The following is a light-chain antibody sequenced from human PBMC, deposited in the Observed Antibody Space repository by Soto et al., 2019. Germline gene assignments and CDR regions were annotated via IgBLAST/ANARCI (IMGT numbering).Light chain of an antibody. V-gene: IGKV3-15*01. CDR2: ATS. J-gene: IGKJ3*01. CDR3: QQYNSWPLT. CDR1: QSVASTN. Sequence: EIVMTQSPATLSVSPGERATLSCRASQSVASTNLAWYQQKPGQAPRLLIYATSTRATGIPARFSGSGSGTEFTLTISSLQSEDLAIYYCQQYNSWPLTFGPGTNVDMK.